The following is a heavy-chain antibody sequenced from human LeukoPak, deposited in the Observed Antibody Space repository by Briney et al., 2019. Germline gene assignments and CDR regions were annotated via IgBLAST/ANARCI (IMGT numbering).Heavy chain of an antibody. Sequence: GGSLRLSCAVSGLTFSSSWMDWVRQAPGKGLEWVASINPDGNKKYSADSVKGRFTISRDNAENSLYLQMNSLRVEDTAFYCCARDLAYSRLDYWGQGMLVTVSS. J-gene: IGHJ4*02. CDR2: INPDGNKK. CDR3: ARDLAYSRLDY. D-gene: IGHD5-18*01. CDR1: GLTFSSSW. V-gene: IGHV3-7*01.